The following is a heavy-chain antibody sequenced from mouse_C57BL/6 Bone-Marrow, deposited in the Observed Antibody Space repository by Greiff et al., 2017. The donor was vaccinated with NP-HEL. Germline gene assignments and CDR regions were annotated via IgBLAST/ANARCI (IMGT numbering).Heavy chain of an antibody. CDR3: ARHVDLLWYHDY. CDR1: GYTFTEYT. V-gene: IGHV1-62-2*01. Sequence: QVHVKQSGAELVKPGASVKLSCKASGYTFTEYTIHWVKQRPGQGLEWIGWFYPGSGSIKYNEKFKDKATLTADKSSSTVYMELSRLTSEDSAVYFCARHVDLLWYHDYWGQGTTLTVSS. CDR2: FYPGSGSI. D-gene: IGHD2-1*01. J-gene: IGHJ2*01.